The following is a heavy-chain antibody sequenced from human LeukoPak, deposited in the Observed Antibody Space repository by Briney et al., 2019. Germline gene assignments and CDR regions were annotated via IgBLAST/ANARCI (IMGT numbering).Heavy chain of an antibody. D-gene: IGHD2-8*01. Sequence: GASLKISCKGSGYPFSSYWIGWVRQMPGKGLEWMGIIYPDDSDTRYSPSFQGQVTISADKSISTASLQWSSLKASDTAMYYCARLAYCSNDVCYSNYYYSMDVWGKGTTVTVSS. CDR2: IYPDDSDT. J-gene: IGHJ6*03. CDR1: GYPFSSYW. V-gene: IGHV5-51*01. CDR3: ARLAYCSNDVCYSNYYYSMDV.